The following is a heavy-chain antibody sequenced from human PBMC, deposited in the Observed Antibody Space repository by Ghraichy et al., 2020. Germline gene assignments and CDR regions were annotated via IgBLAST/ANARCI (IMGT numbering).Heavy chain of an antibody. D-gene: IGHD3-22*01. J-gene: IGHJ4*02. CDR3: AREKGYYDSSGYYQYYFDY. Sequence: GESLNITCAASGFTVSSNYMSWVRQAPGKGLEWVSVIYSGGSTYYADSVKGRFTISRDNSKNTLYLQMNSLRAEDTAVYYCAREKGYYDSSGYYQYYFDYWGQGTLVTVSS. CDR1: GFTVSSNY. CDR2: IYSGGST. V-gene: IGHV3-66*01.